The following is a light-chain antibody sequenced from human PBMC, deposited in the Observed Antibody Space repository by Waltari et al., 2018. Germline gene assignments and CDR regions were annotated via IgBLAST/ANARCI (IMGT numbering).Light chain of an antibody. CDR2: SNN. CDR1: SSNIGSNT. CDR3: AAWDDSLNGPV. J-gene: IGLJ3*02. Sequence: QSVLTQPPSASGTPGPRVTISCSGSSSNIGSNTVNWYQKFPGTAPKLLIYSNNQRPSGVPDRFSGSKSGTSASLAISGLQSEDEADYYCAAWDDSLNGPVFGGGTKLTVL. V-gene: IGLV1-44*01.